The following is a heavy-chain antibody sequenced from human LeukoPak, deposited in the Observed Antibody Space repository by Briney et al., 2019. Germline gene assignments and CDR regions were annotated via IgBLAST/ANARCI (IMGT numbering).Heavy chain of an antibody. V-gene: IGHV4-39*01. Sequence: SETLSLTCTVSGGSISSSSYYWGWIRQPPGKVLEWIGSIYYSGSTYYNPSLKSRVTISVDTSKNQFSLKLSSVTAADTAVYYCARIGRYCSGGSCYSDWFDPWGQGTLVTVSS. CDR3: ARIGRYCSGGSCYSDWFDP. CDR2: IYYSGST. CDR1: GGSISSSSYY. D-gene: IGHD2-15*01. J-gene: IGHJ5*02.